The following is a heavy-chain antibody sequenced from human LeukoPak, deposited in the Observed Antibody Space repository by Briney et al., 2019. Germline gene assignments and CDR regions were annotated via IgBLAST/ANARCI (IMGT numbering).Heavy chain of an antibody. V-gene: IGHV1-69*04. J-gene: IGHJ4*02. Sequence: SVKVSCKASGGTFSSYAISWVRQAPGQGLEWMGRIIPILGIANYAQKFQGRVTITADKSTSTAYMELSSLRSEDTAVYYCARGGGRYDSSGYTLDYRGQGTLVTVSS. CDR3: ARGGGRYDSSGYTLDY. CDR1: GGTFSSYA. D-gene: IGHD3-22*01. CDR2: IIPILGIA.